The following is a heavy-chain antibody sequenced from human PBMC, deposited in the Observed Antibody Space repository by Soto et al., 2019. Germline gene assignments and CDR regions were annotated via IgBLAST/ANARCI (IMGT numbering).Heavy chain of an antibody. CDR2: IKSKAAGVTI. V-gene: IGHV3-15*01. Sequence: EVQLVESGGGLVKPGGSRRLSCAASGFIFTSAFMSWVRQTPGKGLEWVARIKSKAAGVTIDYAAPVKDRFTISRDDFQNTVSLQMDSLNAEDTGLYYCTTGDYWGQGILVTVSS. CDR1: GFIFTSAF. J-gene: IGHJ4*02. CDR3: TTGDY.